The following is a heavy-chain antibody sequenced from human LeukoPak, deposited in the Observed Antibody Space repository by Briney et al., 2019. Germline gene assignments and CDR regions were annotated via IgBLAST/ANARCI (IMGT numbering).Heavy chain of an antibody. D-gene: IGHD2-2*01. CDR2: SNPNSGGT. V-gene: IGHV1-2*02. CDR3: ARANALYCSSTSCLFDY. Sequence: ASVKVSCTASGYTFTDYYIHWVRQAPGQGLEWMAWSNPNSGGTYYAQNFHDRITLTRDTSISTAYMELSRLRSDDTAIYYCARANALYCSSTSCLFDYWGQGTLVTVSS. CDR1: GYTFTDYY. J-gene: IGHJ4*02.